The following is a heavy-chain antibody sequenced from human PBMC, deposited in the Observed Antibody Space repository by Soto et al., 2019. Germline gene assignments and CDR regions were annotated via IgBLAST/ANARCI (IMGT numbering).Heavy chain of an antibody. CDR1: GGSFNRHT. V-gene: IGHV1-69*01. D-gene: IGHD1-26*01. J-gene: IGHJ4*02. CDR3: ARVTNRWELPTTCC. Sequence: QVQLVQSGAEVRKPGSSVRVSCKASGGSFNRHTISWVRQAPGQGLEWMGGIIPIFGTANHAQKFQGRVTITADESTSTAYMELSSLRSEDTAVYYCARVTNRWELPTTCCWGQGTLVTVSS. CDR2: IIPIFGTA.